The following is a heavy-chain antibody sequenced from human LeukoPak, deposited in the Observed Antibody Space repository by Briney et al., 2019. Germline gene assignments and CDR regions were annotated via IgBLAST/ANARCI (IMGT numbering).Heavy chain of an antibody. D-gene: IGHD1-1*01. Sequence: SETLSLTCTVSGGSISRSNWWSWVRQPPGKGLEWIGEIHDTGSTNYNPPLKSRVTMSLDKSKNQFSLDLNSVTAADTAVYYCAREVRGTDRHFDYWGQGTLVTVSS. J-gene: IGHJ4*02. CDR1: GGSISRSNW. CDR3: AREVRGTDRHFDY. CDR2: IHDTGST. V-gene: IGHV4-4*02.